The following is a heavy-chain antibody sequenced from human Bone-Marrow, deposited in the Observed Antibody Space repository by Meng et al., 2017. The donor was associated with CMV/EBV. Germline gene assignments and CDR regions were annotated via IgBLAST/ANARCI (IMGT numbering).Heavy chain of an antibody. Sequence: LSLTCAASGFTFDDYAMHWVRQAPGKGLEWVSGISWNSGSIGYADSVKCRFTISRDNAKNSLYLQMNSLRAEDTALYYCAKDGHYDSSGYLDYWGQGTLVTVSS. CDR2: ISWNSGSI. CDR3: AKDGHYDSSGYLDY. J-gene: IGHJ4*02. D-gene: IGHD3-22*01. CDR1: GFTFDDYA. V-gene: IGHV3-9*01.